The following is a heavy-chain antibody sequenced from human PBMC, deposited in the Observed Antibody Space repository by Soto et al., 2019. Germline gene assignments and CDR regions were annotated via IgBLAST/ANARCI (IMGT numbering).Heavy chain of an antibody. J-gene: IGHJ4*02. Sequence: SETLSLTCTVSGDSITNGGYYWSWIRQFPGKGLEWIGYIYSNGYTYYNPSLESRVTISLDTSKNQFSLKLTSVTAADTAVYYCARARTMVRGVITDFDYWGQGTLVTVSS. V-gene: IGHV4-31*02. CDR1: GDSITNGGYY. CDR3: ARARTMVRGVITDFDY. CDR2: IYSNGYT. D-gene: IGHD3-10*01.